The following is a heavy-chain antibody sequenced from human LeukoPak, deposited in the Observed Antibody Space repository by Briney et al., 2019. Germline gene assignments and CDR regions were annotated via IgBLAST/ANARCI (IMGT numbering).Heavy chain of an antibody. V-gene: IGHV1-8*03. CDR2: MNPNSGDT. Sequence: GASVKVSCKASGYTFTTYHINWVRQATGQGLEWMGWMNPNSGDTGYAQKFQGRVTITRDTSITTAYMELSSLRSEDTALYYCASHSSSDVFDIWGQGTMVTVSS. CDR3: ASHSSSDVFDI. J-gene: IGHJ3*02. CDR1: GYTFTTYH. D-gene: IGHD6-6*01.